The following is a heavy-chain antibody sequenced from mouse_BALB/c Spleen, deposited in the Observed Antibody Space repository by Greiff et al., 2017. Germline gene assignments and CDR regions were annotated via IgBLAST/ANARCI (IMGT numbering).Heavy chain of an antibody. V-gene: IGHV14-4*02. J-gene: IGHJ3*01. CDR2: IDPENGDT. CDR1: GFNIKDYY. CDR3: NACDYGSSPFAY. Sequence: VQLQQSGAELVRSGASVKLSCTASGFNIKDYYMHWVKQRPEQGLEWIGWIDPENGDTEYAPKFQGKATMAADTSSNTAYLQLSSLTSEDTAVYYCNACDYGSSPFAYWGQGTLVTVSA. D-gene: IGHD1-1*01.